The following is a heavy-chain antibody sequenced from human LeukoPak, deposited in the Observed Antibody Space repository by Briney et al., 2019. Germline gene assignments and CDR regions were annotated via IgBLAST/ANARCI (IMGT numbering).Heavy chain of an antibody. Sequence: ASVKVSCKASRYTFTGYYMHWVRQAPGQGLEWMGWINPNSGGTNYAQKFQGRVTMTRDTSISTAYMELSRLRSDDTAVYYCASSGFLWFGEYRSPLDYWGQGTLVTVSS. D-gene: IGHD3-10*01. CDR2: INPNSGGT. V-gene: IGHV1-2*02. CDR1: RYTFTGYY. CDR3: ASSGFLWFGEYRSPLDY. J-gene: IGHJ4*02.